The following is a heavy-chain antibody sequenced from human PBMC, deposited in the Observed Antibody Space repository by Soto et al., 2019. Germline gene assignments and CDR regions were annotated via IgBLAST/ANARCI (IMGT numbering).Heavy chain of an antibody. CDR2: IYYSGST. J-gene: IGHJ5*02. CDR3: AREEMELLLFGELYSTFYWFDP. CDR1: GGSISSGDYY. V-gene: IGHV4-30-4*01. Sequence: SETLSLTCTVSGGSISSGDYYWSWIRQPPGKGLEWIGYIYYSGSTYYNPSLKSRVTISVDTSKNQFSLKLSSVTAADTAVYYCAREEMELLLFGELYSTFYWFDPWGQGTLVTVSS. D-gene: IGHD2-15*01.